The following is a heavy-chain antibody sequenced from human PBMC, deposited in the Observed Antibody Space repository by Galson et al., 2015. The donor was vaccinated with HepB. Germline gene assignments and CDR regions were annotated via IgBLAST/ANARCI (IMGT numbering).Heavy chain of an antibody. J-gene: IGHJ3*02. CDR2: IIPIFGTA. CDR1: GGTFSSYA. V-gene: IGHV1-69*13. Sequence: SVKVSCKASGGTFSSYAISWVRQAPGQGLEWMGGIIPIFGTANYAQKFQDRVTITADESTSTAYMELSSLRSEDTAVYYCARDFRSLVVPAVMGAFDIWGQGTMVTVSS. D-gene: IGHD2-2*01. CDR3: ARDFRSLVVPAVMGAFDI.